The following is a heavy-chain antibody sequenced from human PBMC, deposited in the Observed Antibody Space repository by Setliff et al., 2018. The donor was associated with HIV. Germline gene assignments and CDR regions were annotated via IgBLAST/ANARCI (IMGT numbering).Heavy chain of an antibody. CDR2: IIPNSGGT. J-gene: IGHJ3*02. V-gene: IGHV1-2*06. CDR3: ASKVFCTNGVCLDAFDI. CDR1: GYTFTAYY. D-gene: IGHD2-8*01. Sequence: GASVKVSCKASGYTFTAYYMHWVRQAPGQGLEWMGRIIPNSGGTNYAQKFQGRVTMTMDTSISTAYMELSGLRSDDTAVYYCASKVFCTNGVCLDAFDIWGQGTMVTVSS.